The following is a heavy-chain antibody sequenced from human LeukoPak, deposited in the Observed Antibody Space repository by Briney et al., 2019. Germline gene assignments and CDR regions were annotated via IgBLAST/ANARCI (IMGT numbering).Heavy chain of an antibody. CDR3: ARNLGITRTDY. CDR2: IIPIFGTA. J-gene: IGHJ4*02. CDR1: GGTFSSYA. D-gene: IGHD3-10*01. V-gene: IGHV1-69*05. Sequence: SVKVSCKASGGTFSSYAISWLRQAPGQGLEWMGRIIPIFGTANYAQKFQGRVTITTDESTSTAYMELSSLRSEDTAVYYCARNLGITRTDYWGQGTLVTVSS.